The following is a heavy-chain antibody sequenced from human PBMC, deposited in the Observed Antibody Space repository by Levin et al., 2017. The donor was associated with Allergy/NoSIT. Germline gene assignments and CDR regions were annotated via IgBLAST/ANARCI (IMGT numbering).Heavy chain of an antibody. D-gene: IGHD6-13*01. V-gene: IGHV4-34*01. J-gene: IGHJ4*02. Sequence: PGGSLRLSCAVYGGSFSGYYWSWIRQPPGKGLEWIGEINHSGSTNYNPSLKSRVTISVDTSKNQFSLKLSSVTAADTAVYYCARGLKWQLVRSFDYWGQGTLVTVSS. CDR1: GGSFSGYY. CDR3: ARGLKWQLVRSFDY. CDR2: INHSGST.